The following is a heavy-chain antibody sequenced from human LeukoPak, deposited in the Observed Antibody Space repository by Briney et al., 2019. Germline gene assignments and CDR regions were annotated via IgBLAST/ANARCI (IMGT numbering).Heavy chain of an antibody. V-gene: IGHV4-59*01. CDR2: IYYSGST. Sequence: PSETLSLTCTVSGGSISSYYWSWIRQPPGKGLEWIGYIYYSGSTNYNPSLKSRVTISVDTSKNQFSLKLSSVTAADTAVYYCARDPGDGAFDIWGQGTMVTVSS. D-gene: IGHD3-16*01. J-gene: IGHJ3*02. CDR3: ARDPGDGAFDI. CDR1: GGSISSYY.